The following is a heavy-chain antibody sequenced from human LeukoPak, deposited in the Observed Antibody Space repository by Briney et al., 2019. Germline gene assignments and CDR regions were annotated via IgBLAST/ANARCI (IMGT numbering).Heavy chain of an antibody. CDR3: AREGAWGYYWYYFDY. CDR2: IYSSGST. D-gene: IGHD1-1*01. CDR1: GGSISSRSYY. J-gene: IGHJ4*02. Sequence: SETLSLTCTVSGGSISSRSYYWSWIRQPAGKGLEWIGRIYSSGSTNYNPSLKSRVTMSVDTSKNQFSLKLSSVTAADTAVYYCAREGAWGYYWYYFDYWGQGTLVTVSS. V-gene: IGHV4-61*02.